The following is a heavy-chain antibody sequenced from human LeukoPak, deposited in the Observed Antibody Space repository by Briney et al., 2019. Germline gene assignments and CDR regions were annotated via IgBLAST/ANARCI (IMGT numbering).Heavy chain of an antibody. CDR2: INHSGST. CDR1: GGSFSGYY. D-gene: IGHD3-22*01. J-gene: IGHJ6*03. Sequence: SETLSLTCAVYGGSFSGYYWSWIRQPPGKGLEWMGEINHSGSTNYNPSLKSRVTISVDTSKNQFSLKLSSVTAADTAVYYCARGSSGYYGYYYYMDVWGKGTTVTASS. CDR3: ARGSSGYYGYYYYMDV. V-gene: IGHV4-34*01.